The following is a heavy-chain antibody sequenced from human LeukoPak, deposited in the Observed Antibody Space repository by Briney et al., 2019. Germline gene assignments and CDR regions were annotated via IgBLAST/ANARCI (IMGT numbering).Heavy chain of an antibody. CDR3: AKDITAGGIAARGFDY. CDR1: GFTFDDYA. CDR2: ISWNSGSI. D-gene: IGHD6-6*01. V-gene: IGHV3-9*03. Sequence: PGRSLRLSCAASGFTFDDYAMHWVRHAPGKGLEWVSGISWNSGSIGYADSVKGRFTISRDNAKNSLYLQMNSLRAEDMALYYCAKDITAGGIAARGFDYWGQGTLVTVSS. J-gene: IGHJ4*02.